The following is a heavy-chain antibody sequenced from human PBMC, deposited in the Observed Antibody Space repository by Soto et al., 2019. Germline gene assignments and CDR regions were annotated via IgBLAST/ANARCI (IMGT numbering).Heavy chain of an antibody. CDR1: GGSISSNY. CDR2: VYNSGST. Sequence: SETLSFTCTVSGGSISSNYWTWIRQPPGKGLEWIGYVYNSGSTNYNPSLKSRVTISEDTSKSQFSLKVNSMTAADTAVYYWARYRREAVAGYTLDNWGQGILVTVSS. J-gene: IGHJ4*02. CDR3: ARYRREAVAGYTLDN. D-gene: IGHD6-13*01. V-gene: IGHV4-59*01.